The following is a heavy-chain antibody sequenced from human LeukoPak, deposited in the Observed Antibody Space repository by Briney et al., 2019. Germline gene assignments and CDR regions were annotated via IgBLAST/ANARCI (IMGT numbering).Heavy chain of an antibody. V-gene: IGHV4-59*01. D-gene: IGHD3-16*01. CDR3: ARETSQKGAHYMDV. CDR2: IYYSGST. CDR1: GGSISSYY. Sequence: SETLSLTCTVSGGSISSYYWSRIRQPPGKGLEWIGYIYYSGSTNYNPSLKSRVTISVDTSKNQFSLKLSSVTAADTAVYYCARETSQKGAHYMDVWGKGTTVTISS. J-gene: IGHJ6*03.